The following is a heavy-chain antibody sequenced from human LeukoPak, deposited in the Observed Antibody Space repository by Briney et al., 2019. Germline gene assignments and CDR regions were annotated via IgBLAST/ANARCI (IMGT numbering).Heavy chain of an antibody. V-gene: IGHV3-23*01. Sequence: GGSLRLSCAASGFTLSTYVMTWVRQAPGKGLGWVSAILGSCGGTYYTDSVKGRFTISRDNSKNTLYLPMNSLRPEHAPVFYFATTTGGYFLYHMDVWGQGNTVIVSS. D-gene: IGHD1-26*01. J-gene: IGHJ6*02. CDR3: ATTTGGYFLYHMDV. CDR1: GFTLSTYV. CDR2: ILGSCGGT.